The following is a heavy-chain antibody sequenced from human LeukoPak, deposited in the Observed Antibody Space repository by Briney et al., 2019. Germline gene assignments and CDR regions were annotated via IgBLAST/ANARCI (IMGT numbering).Heavy chain of an antibody. D-gene: IGHD1-26*01. V-gene: IGHV3-23*01. CDR1: GFTFSTYA. J-gene: IGHJ5*02. Sequence: GGSLRLSCAASGFTFSTYAMTWVRQAPGKGLEWVSLISGTGGSTYYADSVKGRFTISRDNSKNTLYLQMNSLRAADTTAYYCATDYEPFVGVHGWGDWFDPWGQGTLVTVSS. CDR2: ISGTGGST. CDR3: ATDYEPFVGVHGWGDWFDP.